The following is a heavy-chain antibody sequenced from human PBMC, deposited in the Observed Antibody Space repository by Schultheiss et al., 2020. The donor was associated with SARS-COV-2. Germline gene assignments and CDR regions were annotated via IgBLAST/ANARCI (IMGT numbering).Heavy chain of an antibody. V-gene: IGHV4-59*12. CDR3: ARRGYGSGPMDV. J-gene: IGHJ6*02. CDR1: GASISSYY. Sequence: SETLSLTCSVSGASISSYYWSWIRQPPGKGLEWIGYIYYSGSTNYNPSLKSRVTISVDTSKNQFSLKLSSVTAADTAVYYCARRGYGSGPMDVWGQGTTVTVSS. CDR2: IYYSGST. D-gene: IGHD3-10*01.